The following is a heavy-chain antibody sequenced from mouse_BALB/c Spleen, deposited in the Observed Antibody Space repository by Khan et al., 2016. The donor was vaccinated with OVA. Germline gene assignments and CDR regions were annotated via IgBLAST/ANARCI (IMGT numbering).Heavy chain of an antibody. J-gene: IGHJ3*01. V-gene: IGHV1S81*02. CDR1: GYTFTNYY. Sequence: QVQLKQSGAELVKPGASVRLSCKASGYTFTNYYLYWVKQRPGHGLEWIGDINPSNGGTNFNEKFKNKVTLTVDKSSSTAYMQLSSLTSEDSAVYYCSRSGYGTFAYWGQGTLVTVSA. CDR3: SRSGYGTFAY. CDR2: INPSNGGT. D-gene: IGHD2-1*01.